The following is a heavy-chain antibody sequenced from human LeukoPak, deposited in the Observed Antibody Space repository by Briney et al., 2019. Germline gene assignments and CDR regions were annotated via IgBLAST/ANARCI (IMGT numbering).Heavy chain of an antibody. CDR2: IYYSGST. Sequence: SETLSLTCTVSGGSISSSSYYWGWIRQPPGKGLEWIGSIYYSGSTYYDPSLKSRVTISVDTSKNQFSLKLSSVTAADTAVYYCARGYYDSSGYFYFDYWGQGTLVTVSS. D-gene: IGHD3-22*01. CDR1: GGSISSSSYY. J-gene: IGHJ4*02. V-gene: IGHV4-39*01. CDR3: ARGYYDSSGYFYFDY.